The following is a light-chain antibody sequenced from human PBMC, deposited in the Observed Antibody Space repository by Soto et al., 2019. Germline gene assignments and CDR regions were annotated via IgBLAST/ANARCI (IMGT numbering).Light chain of an antibody. CDR3: SSYTTTSTAV. CDR1: SSDIGAYNY. CDR2: EVS. J-gene: IGLJ7*01. Sequence: QSALTQPASVSGSPGQSITISCTGTSSDIGAYNYVSWYQQYPGKAPKLMIYEVSNRPSGVSNRFSGSKSGNTASLTISGLQAEDEADYYCSSYTTTSTAVFGAGTQLTVL. V-gene: IGLV2-14*01.